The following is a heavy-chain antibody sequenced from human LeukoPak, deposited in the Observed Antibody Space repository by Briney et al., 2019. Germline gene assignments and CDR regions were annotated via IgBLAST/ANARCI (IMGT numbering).Heavy chain of an antibody. CDR2: ISWKGGII. V-gene: IGHV3-9*01. D-gene: IGHD1-1*01. J-gene: IGHJ4*02. CDR3: AKDGRALRTAEPWLDS. Sequence: GGSLRLSCAASGFTFDEYAMHWVRQGPGKGLEWVSGISWKGGIIGYADSVKGRSTISRDTAKNIVSLEMNSLRPDDTAIYYCAKDGRALRTAEPWLDSWGEGTLVTVSS. CDR1: GFTFDEYA.